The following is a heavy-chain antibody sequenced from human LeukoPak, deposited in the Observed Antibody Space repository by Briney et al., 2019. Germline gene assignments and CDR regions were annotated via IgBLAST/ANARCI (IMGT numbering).Heavy chain of an antibody. CDR3: ARESGWYVFDY. J-gene: IGHJ4*02. V-gene: IGHV4-61*01. CDR2: IYYSGST. Sequence: SETLSLTCTVSGGSVSSGSYYWSWIRQPPGKGLEWIGYIYYSGSTNYNPSLKTRLTISVDTSKNQFSLKLSSVTAADTAVYYCARESGWYVFDYWGQGTLVTVSS. D-gene: IGHD6-19*01. CDR1: GGSVSSGSYY.